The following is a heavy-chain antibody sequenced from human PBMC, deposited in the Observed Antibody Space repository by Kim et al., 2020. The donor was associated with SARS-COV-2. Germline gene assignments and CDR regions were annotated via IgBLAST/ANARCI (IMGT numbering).Heavy chain of an antibody. J-gene: IGHJ5*02. D-gene: IGHD3-22*01. CDR2: IYPGDSDT. V-gene: IGHV5-51*01. Sequence: GESLKISCKGSGYSFTSYWIGWVRQMPGKGLEWMGIIYPGDSDTRYSPSFQGQVTISADKSISTAYLQWSSLKASDTAMYYCARLYDSSGYPRDWLSFDPWGQGTLVTVSS. CDR3: ARLYDSSGYPRDWLSFDP. CDR1: GYSFTSYW.